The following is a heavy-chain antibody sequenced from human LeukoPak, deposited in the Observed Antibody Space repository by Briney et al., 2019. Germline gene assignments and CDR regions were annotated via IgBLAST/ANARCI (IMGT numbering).Heavy chain of an antibody. CDR2: MNPNSGNT. Sequence: ASVKVSCKASGYTFTSYDINWVRQATGQGLEWMGWMNPNSGNTGYAQKFQGRVTITRNTSISTVYMELSSLRSEDTAVYYCASLTATHARSDAFDIWGQGTMVTVSS. CDR3: ASLTATHARSDAFDI. J-gene: IGHJ3*02. D-gene: IGHD5-18*01. V-gene: IGHV1-8*03. CDR1: GYTFTSYD.